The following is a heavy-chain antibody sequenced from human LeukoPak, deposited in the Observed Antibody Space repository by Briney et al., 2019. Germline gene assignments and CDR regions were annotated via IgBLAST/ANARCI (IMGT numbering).Heavy chain of an antibody. CDR3: AKKGGQGLNYFDY. J-gene: IGHJ4*02. Sequence: GGSLRLSCAASGFTFSSYAMNWVRQAPGKGLEWVSGISVSGGSTHYADSLRGRFTISRDNSKATLYLQMNSLTAEDTAVYYCAKKGGQGLNYFDYWGQGTLVTVSS. V-gene: IGHV3-23*01. D-gene: IGHD1-26*01. CDR2: ISVSGGST. CDR1: GFTFSSYA.